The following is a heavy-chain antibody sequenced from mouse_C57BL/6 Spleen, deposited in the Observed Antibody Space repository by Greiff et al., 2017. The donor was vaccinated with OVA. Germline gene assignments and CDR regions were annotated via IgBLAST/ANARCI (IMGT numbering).Heavy chain of an antibody. CDR2: IYPGSGST. D-gene: IGHD1-1*01. V-gene: IGHV1-55*01. CDR1: GYTFTSYW. CDR3: AREGITVVATDY. J-gene: IGHJ2*01. Sequence: QVQLQQPGAELVKPGASVKMSCKASGYTFTSYWITWVKQRPGQGLEWIGDIYPGSGSTNYNEKFKSKATLTVDTSSSTAYMQLSSLTSEDSAVYYCAREGITVVATDYWGQGTTLTVSS.